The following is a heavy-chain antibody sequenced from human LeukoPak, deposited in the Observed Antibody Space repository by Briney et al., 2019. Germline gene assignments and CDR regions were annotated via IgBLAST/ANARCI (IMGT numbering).Heavy chain of an antibody. CDR2: ITRSNYI. V-gene: IGHV3-21*01. D-gene: IGHD3-10*01. CDR3: AKPLGGSYYYYNYMDV. J-gene: IGHJ6*03. CDR1: GFTFSSYS. Sequence: GGSLRLSCAASGFTFSSYSMNWGRQAPGKGLEWVSSITRSNYIYYADSVKGRFTISRDNSKNTLYLQMNSLRAEDTAVYYCAKPLGGSYYYYNYMDVWGKGTAVTVSS.